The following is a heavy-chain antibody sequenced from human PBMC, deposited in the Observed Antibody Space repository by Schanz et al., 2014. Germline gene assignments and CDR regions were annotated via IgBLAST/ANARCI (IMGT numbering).Heavy chain of an antibody. CDR1: GSSISPYS. V-gene: IGHV4-59*12. CDR3: ARGGRTTYNYYYGMDV. D-gene: IGHD1-1*01. CDR2: IYYSGST. J-gene: IGHJ6*02. Sequence: QVQLQESGPGLVKPSETLSLTCTISGSSISPYSWNWIRQPPGKGLEWIVYIYYSGSTYYNPSLKRRVTIPVDTSKTQFPLKRSSVTAADTAVYYCARGGRTTYNYYYGMDVWGQGTTVTVSS.